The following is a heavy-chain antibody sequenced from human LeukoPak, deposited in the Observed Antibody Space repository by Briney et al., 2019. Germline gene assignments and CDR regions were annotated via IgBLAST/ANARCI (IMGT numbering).Heavy chain of an antibody. CDR1: GGSFSGYY. V-gene: IGHV4-34*01. CDR2: INHSGST. J-gene: IGHJ4*02. CDR3: ARPQRKSYDSSGYYSY. D-gene: IGHD3-22*01. Sequence: SETLSLTCAVYGGSFSGYYWSWIRQPPGKGLEWIGEINHSGSTNYNPSLKSRVTISVDTSKNQFSLKLSSVTAADTAVYYCARPQRKSYDSSGYYSYWGQGTLVTVSS.